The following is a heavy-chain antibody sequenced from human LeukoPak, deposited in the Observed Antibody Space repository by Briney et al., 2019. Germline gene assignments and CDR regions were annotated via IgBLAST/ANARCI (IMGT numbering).Heavy chain of an antibody. J-gene: IGHJ4*02. V-gene: IGHV1-8*01. D-gene: IGHD6-19*01. CDR3: ARGHKRLVD. CDR1: GYTFTSYD. CDR2: RNPNSGNT. Sequence: ASVKVSCKPSGYTFTSYDINWVRQATGQGLEWMGWRNPNSGNTGYAQKFQGRVTMTRNTSISTAYMELSSLRSQDTAVYYCARGHKRLVDWGQGTLVTVSS.